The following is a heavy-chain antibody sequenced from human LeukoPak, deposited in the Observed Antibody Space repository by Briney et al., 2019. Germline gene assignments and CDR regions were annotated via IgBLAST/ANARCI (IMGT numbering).Heavy chain of an antibody. D-gene: IGHD7-27*01. V-gene: IGHV3-48*04. J-gene: IGHJ4*02. CDR3: ARDLNWGFDY. CDR2: IRGSGPGSGSGT. CDR1: GFTFSDYS. Sequence: RGSLRLSCATSGFTFSDYSMNWVRQAPGKGLEWISNIRGSGPGSGSGTYYADSVKGRFIISRDNAKNSVYLQMNSLRAEDSAFYYCARDLNWGFDYWGQGALVTVSS.